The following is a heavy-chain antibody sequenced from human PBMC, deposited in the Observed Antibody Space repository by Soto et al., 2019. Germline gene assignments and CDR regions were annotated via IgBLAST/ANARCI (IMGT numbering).Heavy chain of an antibody. CDR2: INPNSGGT. Sequence: ASVKVSCKASGYTFTGYYMHWVRQAPGQGLEWMGWINPNSGGTNYAQKFQGWVTMTRDTSISTAYMELSRLRSDDTAVYYCARGPLRSPHKNWFDPWGQGTLVTVSS. V-gene: IGHV1-2*04. D-gene: IGHD1-26*01. CDR3: ARGPLRSPHKNWFDP. CDR1: GYTFTGYY. J-gene: IGHJ5*02.